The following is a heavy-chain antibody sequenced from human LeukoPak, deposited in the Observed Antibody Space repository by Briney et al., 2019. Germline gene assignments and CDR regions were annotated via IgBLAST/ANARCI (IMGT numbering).Heavy chain of an antibody. CDR3: AKAITSGWYPYYYVMDV. CDR1: GFTFSSYA. D-gene: IGHD6-19*01. V-gene: IGHV3-23*01. CDR2: ISGSGGGT. Sequence: GGSLRLSCAAPGFTFSSYAMSWVRQAPGKGLEWVSAISGSGGGTYYADSVKGRFTISRDNSKNTLYLQMNSLRAEDTAVYYCAKAITSGWYPYYYVMDVWGQGTTVTVSS. J-gene: IGHJ6*02.